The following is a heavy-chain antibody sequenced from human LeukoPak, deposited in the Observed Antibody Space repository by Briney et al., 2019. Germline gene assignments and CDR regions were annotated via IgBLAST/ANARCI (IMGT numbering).Heavy chain of an antibody. D-gene: IGHD3-22*01. J-gene: IGHJ3*02. CDR3: AKGFDSSGSDAFDI. Sequence: GGSLRLSCAASGFTFSSYSMNWVRQAPGKGLEWVSYISSSSVTIYYADSVKGRFTISRDNAKNSLYLQMNSLRAEDMALYYCAKGFDSSGSDAFDIWGQGTMVTVSS. CDR1: GFTFSSYS. V-gene: IGHV3-48*04. CDR2: ISSSSVTI.